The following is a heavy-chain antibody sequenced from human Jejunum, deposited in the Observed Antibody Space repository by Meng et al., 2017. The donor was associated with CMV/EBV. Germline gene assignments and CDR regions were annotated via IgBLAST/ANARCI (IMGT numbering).Heavy chain of an antibody. CDR3: ATTVHPVAYLNYFDP. V-gene: IGHV4-59*01. CDR2: LYYSETA. J-gene: IGHJ5*02. CDR1: GDSITRYY. D-gene: IGHD4-17*01. Sequence: GDSITRYYGSWIRQPPGKGLEWMGYLYYSETAYYSHSIRGRVIISADTAKNHVSLSLTSVTAADTAVYFCATTVHPVAYLNYFDPWGQGTLVTVSS.